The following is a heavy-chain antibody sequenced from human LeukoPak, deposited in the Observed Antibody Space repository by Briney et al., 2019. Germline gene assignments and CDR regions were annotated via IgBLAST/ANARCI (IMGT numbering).Heavy chain of an antibody. CDR2: INGDGSRT. CDR1: GFTFSSSW. V-gene: IGHV3-74*01. CDR3: ASLSSSWLIGAFDI. Sequence: GGSLRLSCAASGFTFSSSWMHWVRQSPEKGLVWVARINGDGSRTSFADSVKGRFTISRDNSKNTLYLQMNSLRAEDTAVYYCASLSSSWLIGAFDIWGQGTMVTVSS. D-gene: IGHD6-13*01. J-gene: IGHJ3*02.